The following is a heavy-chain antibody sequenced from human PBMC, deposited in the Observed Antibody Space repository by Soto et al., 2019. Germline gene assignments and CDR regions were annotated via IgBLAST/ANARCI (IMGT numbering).Heavy chain of an antibody. J-gene: IGHJ5*02. Sequence: TSETLSLTCTVSGGSISSSSYYWGWIRQPPGKGLEWIGSIYYSGSTYYNPSLKSRVTISVDTSKNQFSLKLSSVTAADTAVYYCARAVLTGYYVGWGWFDPWGQGTLVTVSS. CDR3: ARAVLTGYYVGWGWFDP. CDR2: IYYSGST. D-gene: IGHD3-9*01. CDR1: GGSISSSSYY. V-gene: IGHV4-39*01.